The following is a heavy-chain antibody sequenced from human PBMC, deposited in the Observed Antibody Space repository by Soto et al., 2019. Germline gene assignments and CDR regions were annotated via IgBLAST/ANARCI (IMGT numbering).Heavy chain of an antibody. D-gene: IGHD2-15*01. CDR3: AGRYCSGGSCYFY. CDR1: GFTFSTYW. V-gene: IGHV3-74*01. CDR2: INSDGSST. Sequence: EVQLVESGGGVVQPGGSLRLSCAASGFTFSTYWMHWVRQAPGKGLVWVSRINSDGSSTNYADFVKGRFTISRDNAKNTLYLQMNSLRAEDTAVYYCAGRYCSGGSCYFYWGQGTLVTVSS. J-gene: IGHJ4*02.